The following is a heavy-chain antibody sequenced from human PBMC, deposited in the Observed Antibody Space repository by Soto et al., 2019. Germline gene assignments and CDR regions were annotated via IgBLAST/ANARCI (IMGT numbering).Heavy chain of an antibody. CDR2: IIPIFGTA. Sequence: GASVKVSCKASGGTFSSYAISWVRQAPGQGLEWMGGIIPIFGTANYAQKFQGRVTITADESTSTAYMELSSLRSEDTAVYYCARDQEAGVVVITTGYYGMDVWGQGTTVTVSS. J-gene: IGHJ6*02. D-gene: IGHD3-22*01. CDR3: ARDQEAGVVVITTGYYGMDV. V-gene: IGHV1-69*13. CDR1: GGTFSSYA.